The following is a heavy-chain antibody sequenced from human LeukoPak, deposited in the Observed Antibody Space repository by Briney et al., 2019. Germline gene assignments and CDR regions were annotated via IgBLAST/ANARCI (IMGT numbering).Heavy chain of an antibody. Sequence: ASVKVSCKASRYTFTSYDINWVREAAGQRLELMGWMNPNTGRTGFAQKFQGRLSMTRDASISTAYMELSSLRSDDTAVYYCARLSQTPDYYSNGGYYYLGYWGQGTPVTVSS. D-gene: IGHD3-22*01. CDR3: ARLSQTPDYYSNGGYYYLGY. CDR1: RYTFTSYD. V-gene: IGHV1-8*01. J-gene: IGHJ4*02. CDR2: MNPNTGRT.